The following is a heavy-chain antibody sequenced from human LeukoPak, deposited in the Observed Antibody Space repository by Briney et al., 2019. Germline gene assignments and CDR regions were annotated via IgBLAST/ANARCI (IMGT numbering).Heavy chain of an antibody. J-gene: IGHJ4*02. CDR3: ARGASFSTSSGIYFDY. V-gene: IGHV4-59*01. D-gene: IGHD6-6*01. Sequence: SETLSLTCTVSGGSISSYYWNWIRQPPGKGLEWIGYIYYTGSTNYNPSLKSRVTISVDTSKNQFSLKLSSVTAADTAVYYCARGASFSTSSGIYFDYWGQGTLVTVSS. CDR2: IYYTGST. CDR1: GGSISSYY.